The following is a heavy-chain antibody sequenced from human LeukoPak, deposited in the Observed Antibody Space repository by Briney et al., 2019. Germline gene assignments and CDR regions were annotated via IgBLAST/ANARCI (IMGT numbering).Heavy chain of an antibody. J-gene: IGHJ5*02. V-gene: IGHV4-61*02. CDR1: GASISSGSSY. CDR2: IYTSGST. D-gene: IGHD3-22*01. CDR3: AKERSDYYYDSSGLNWFDP. Sequence: PSETLSLTCTVPGASISSGSSYWSWIRQPAGKGLEWIGRIYTSGSTNYNPSLKSRVTMSVDTSKNQFSLKLSSVTAADTAVYYCAKERSDYYYDSSGLNWFDPWGQGTLVTVSS.